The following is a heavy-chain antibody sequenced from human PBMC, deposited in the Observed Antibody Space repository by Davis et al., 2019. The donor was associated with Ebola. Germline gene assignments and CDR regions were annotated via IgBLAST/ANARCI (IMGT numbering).Heavy chain of an antibody. D-gene: IGHD2-15*01. V-gene: IGHV3-74*01. CDR1: GFTFSSYW. J-gene: IGHJ5*02. Sequence: GESLKISCAASGFTFSSYWMHWVRQAPGKGLVWVSRINSDGSSTSYADSVKGRFTISRDNAKNTLYLQMNSLRAEDTAVYYCARGPSRGGSSNWFDPWGQGTLVTVSS. CDR3: ARGPSRGGSSNWFDP. CDR2: INSDGSST.